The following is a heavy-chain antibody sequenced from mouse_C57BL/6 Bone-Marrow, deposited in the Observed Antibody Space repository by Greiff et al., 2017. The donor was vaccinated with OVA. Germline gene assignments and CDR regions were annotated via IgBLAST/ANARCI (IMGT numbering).Heavy chain of an antibody. CDR3: ARDDGYAFAY. D-gene: IGHD2-3*01. CDR2: INPYNGGP. Sequence: VQLQQSGPVLVKPGASVKMSCKASGYTFTDYYMNWVKQSHGKSLEWIGVINPYNGGPSYNQKFKGKATLTVVKSSSTAYMELNSLTSEDSAVYYCARDDGYAFAYWGQGTLVTVSA. V-gene: IGHV1-19*01. CDR1: GYTFTDYY. J-gene: IGHJ3*01.